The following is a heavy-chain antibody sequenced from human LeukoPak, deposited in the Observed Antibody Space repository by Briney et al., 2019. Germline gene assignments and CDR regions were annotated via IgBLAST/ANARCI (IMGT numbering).Heavy chain of an antibody. CDR3: ARGLVDTAMVTRRIDY. CDR1: GYTLTNYY. CDR2: INPSGGIT. J-gene: IGHJ4*02. D-gene: IGHD5-18*01. Sequence: ASVKVSCKASGYTLTNYYMHWVRQAPRQGLEWMGIINPSGGITHYAQNFQGRVTLTRDTSTSTVYMEVSSLISEDTAVYYCARGLVDTAMVTRRIDYWGQGTLVTVPS. V-gene: IGHV1-46*01.